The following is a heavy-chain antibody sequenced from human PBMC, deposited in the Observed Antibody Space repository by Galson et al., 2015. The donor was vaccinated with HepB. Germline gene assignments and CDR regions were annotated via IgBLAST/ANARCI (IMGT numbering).Heavy chain of an antibody. V-gene: IGHV3-23*01. D-gene: IGHD2-2*01. CDR1: RFTFSTYA. CDR3: AKDAVPIHVFVVVNHYFDY. CDR2: ISGNGDST. J-gene: IGHJ4*02. Sequence: SLRLSCAASRFTFSTYAMTWVRQAPGQGLEWVSTISGNGDSTYYADSVKGRFTISRDNSKNTLYLQMNSLRAEDTAVYYCAKDAVPIHVFVVVNHYFDYWGQGTLVTVSS.